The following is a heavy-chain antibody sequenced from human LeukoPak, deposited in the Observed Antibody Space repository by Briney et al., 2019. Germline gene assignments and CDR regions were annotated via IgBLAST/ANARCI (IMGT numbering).Heavy chain of an antibody. J-gene: IGHJ4*02. CDR1: GYTFTSYG. V-gene: IGHV1-18*01. Sequence: ASVKVSCKASGYTFTSYGISWVRQAPGQGLEWMGWISAYNGNTNYAQKLQGRVTMTTDTSTSAAYMELRSLRSDDTAVYYCARDHLPRRYCSSTSCQPVFDYWGQGALVTVSS. D-gene: IGHD2-2*01. CDR2: ISAYNGNT. CDR3: ARDHLPRRYCSSTSCQPVFDY.